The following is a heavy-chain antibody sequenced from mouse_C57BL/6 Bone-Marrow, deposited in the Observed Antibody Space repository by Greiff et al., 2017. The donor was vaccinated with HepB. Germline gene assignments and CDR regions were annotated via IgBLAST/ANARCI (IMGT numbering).Heavy chain of an antibody. CDR1: GFTFTDYY. D-gene: IGHD2-4*01. V-gene: IGHV7-4*01. CDR3: VKAGLRDYDVWFAY. CDR2: IRNKANGYTT. J-gene: IGHJ3*01. Sequence: EVKVVESGGGLVQPGASLRLSCAASGFTFTDYYMSWVRQPPGKAPEWLALIRNKANGYTTEYTASVKGRFTISRDNSQNILYLQMNTLRAEDSATYYCVKAGLRDYDVWFAYWGQGTLVTVSA.